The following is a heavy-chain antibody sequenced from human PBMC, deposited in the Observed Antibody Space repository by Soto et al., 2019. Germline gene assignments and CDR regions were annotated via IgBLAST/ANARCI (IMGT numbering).Heavy chain of an antibody. CDR2: IWYDGSNK. Sequence: GGSLRLSCAASGFTFSSYGMHWVRQAPGKGLEWVAVIWYDGSNKYYADSEKGRFTISRDNSKNTLYLQMNSLRAEDTAVYYCARIKXPYSSSWYSSYYYGMDVWGQGTTVTVSS. CDR1: GFTFSSYG. CDR3: ARIKXPYSSSWYSSYYYGMDV. J-gene: IGHJ6*02. D-gene: IGHD6-13*01. V-gene: IGHV3-33*01.